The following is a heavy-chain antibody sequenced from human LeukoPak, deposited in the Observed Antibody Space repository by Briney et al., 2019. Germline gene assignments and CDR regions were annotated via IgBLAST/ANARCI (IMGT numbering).Heavy chain of an antibody. CDR3: AREGVAGTGLDF. V-gene: IGHV1-46*01. CDR1: GYTFSIYN. Sequence: ASVNVSCKASGYTFSIYNMHWVRQAPGQGLEWVGILNPSGGTSYAQNLQGRITMTRDTSTSTLYMELSSLRSEDTAVYYCAREGVAGTGLDFWGQGTLVTVSS. D-gene: IGHD1-14*01. J-gene: IGHJ4*02. CDR2: LNPSGGT.